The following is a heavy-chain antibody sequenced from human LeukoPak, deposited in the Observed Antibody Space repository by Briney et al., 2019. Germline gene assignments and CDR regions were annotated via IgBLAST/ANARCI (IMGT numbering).Heavy chain of an antibody. D-gene: IGHD5-18*01. CDR3: ARDPGYSYGHLDV. CDR1: GGSISSYY. Sequence: PSETLSLTCTVPGGSISSYYWSWIRQPPGKGLEWIGYIYYSGSTNYNPSLKSRVTISVDTSKNQFSLKLSSVTAADTAVYYCARDPGYSYGHLDVWGQGTTVTVSS. CDR2: IYYSGST. V-gene: IGHV4-59*01. J-gene: IGHJ6*02.